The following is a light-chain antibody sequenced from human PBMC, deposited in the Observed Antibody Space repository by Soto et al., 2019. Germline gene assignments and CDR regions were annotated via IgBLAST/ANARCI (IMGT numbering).Light chain of an antibody. CDR1: QSVSSSY. J-gene: IGKJ1*01. V-gene: IGKV3-20*01. Sequence: EMVLTQSPGTLSLSPGERATLSCRASQSVSSSYLAWYQQKPGQAPRLLIYDISSRATGIPDRFRGSGSGTDFTLTFSRLEPGDFAVYYCRQGGSSGTFGQGTKVELK. CDR2: DIS. CDR3: RQGGSSGT.